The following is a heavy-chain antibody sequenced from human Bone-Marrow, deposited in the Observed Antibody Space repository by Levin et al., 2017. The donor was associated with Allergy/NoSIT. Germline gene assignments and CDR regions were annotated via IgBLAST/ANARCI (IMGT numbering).Heavy chain of an antibody. Sequence: AASVKVSCKASGYSFTSHDISWVRQATGQGPEWMGWMNPNSGLTGYAQTFQGRVTLTRNTSTGTAYMELKSLRFEDTAVYYCARGRVGSNWFDSWGQGTLVTVSS. CDR3: ARGRVGSNWFDS. CDR2: MNPNSGLT. CDR1: GYSFTSHD. J-gene: IGHJ5*01. V-gene: IGHV1-8*01. D-gene: IGHD2-15*01.